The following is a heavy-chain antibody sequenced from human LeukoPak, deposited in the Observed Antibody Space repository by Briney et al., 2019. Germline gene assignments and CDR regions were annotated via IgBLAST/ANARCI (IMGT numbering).Heavy chain of an antibody. CDR3: ARVYSWRGYSWVYDY. V-gene: IGHV1-46*01. CDR1: GYTFTSYY. CDR2: INPSGGST. Sequence: GASVKVSCKASGYTFTSYYMHWVRQAPGQGLEWMGIINPSGGSTSYAQKFQGRVTMTRDTSTSTVYMELSSLRSEDTAVYYCARVYSWRGYSWVYDYWGQGTLVTVSS. D-gene: IGHD1-1*01. J-gene: IGHJ4*02.